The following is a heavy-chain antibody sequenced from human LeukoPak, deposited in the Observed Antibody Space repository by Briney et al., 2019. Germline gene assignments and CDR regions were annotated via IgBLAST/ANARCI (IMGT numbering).Heavy chain of an antibody. D-gene: IGHD3-3*01. CDR3: AREPGGSGYLPFDY. V-gene: IGHV4-61*02. CDR1: GGSISSGSYY. J-gene: IGHJ4*02. Sequence: PSETLSLTCTVSGGSISSGSYYWSWIRQPAGKGLEWIGRIYTSGSTNYNPSLKSRVTISVDTSKNQFSLKLSSVTAADTAVYYCAREPGGSGYLPFDYWGQGTLVTVSS. CDR2: IYTSGST.